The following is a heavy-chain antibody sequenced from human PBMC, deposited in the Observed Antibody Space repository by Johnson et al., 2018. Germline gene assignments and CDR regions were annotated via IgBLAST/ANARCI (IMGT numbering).Heavy chain of an antibody. CDR3: ARDPGSSTGAYFQH. CDR1: GFTFSNYG. D-gene: IGHD2-15*01. Sequence: VQLVESGGGLVKPGGSLRLSCAASGFTFSNYGMNWVRQAPGKGLEWVSSISTSSSYIYYADSVKGRITISRDNAKNSLFLQMKRLSAEDTAVYYCARDPGSSTGAYFQHWGQGTLVTVSS. CDR2: ISTSSSYI. J-gene: IGHJ1*01. V-gene: IGHV3-21*01.